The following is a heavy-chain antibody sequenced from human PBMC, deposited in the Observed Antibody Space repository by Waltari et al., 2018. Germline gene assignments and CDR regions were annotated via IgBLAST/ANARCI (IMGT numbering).Heavy chain of an antibody. V-gene: IGHV3-23*01. CDR1: GFSFSNYA. Sequence: EVQVLESGGGSVQPGGSLRLSCVASGFSFSNYAMSWVRQAPGTGLEWVSGISVGGGRTFYADSVKGRFTISRDNSENTVYLQMNSLRAEDTAIYYCAKPPAGVPTGNLGWFDPWGQGTLVTVSS. CDR3: AKPPAGVPTGNLGWFDP. J-gene: IGHJ5*02. CDR2: ISVGGGRT. D-gene: IGHD1-1*01.